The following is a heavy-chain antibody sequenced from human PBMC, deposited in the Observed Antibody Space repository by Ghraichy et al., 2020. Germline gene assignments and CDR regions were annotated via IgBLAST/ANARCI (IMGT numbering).Heavy chain of an antibody. CDR2: ISAYNGNT. J-gene: IGHJ4*02. Sequence: ASVKVSCKASGYTFTNYDINWVRQAPGQGLEWMGWISAYNGNTNYAQKLQGRVTMTTDTSTSTAYMELRSLRSDDTAVYYCARDIRYYYNSGTPGGLDYWGQGTLVTVSS. CDR1: GYTFTNYD. D-gene: IGHD3-10*01. V-gene: IGHV1-18*04. CDR3: ARDIRYYYNSGTPGGLDY.